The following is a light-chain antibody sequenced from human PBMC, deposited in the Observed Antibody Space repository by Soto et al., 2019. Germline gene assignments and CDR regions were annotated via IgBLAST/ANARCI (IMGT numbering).Light chain of an antibody. Sequence: DIQMTQSPSTLSGSVGDRVTITCRASQSISTYLNWYQQKPGKAPNLLIYSASNLQSGVPSRFSGSGSGTEFTLTISSLQPDDFATYYCQQYDTYSRTFGQGTKVDIK. V-gene: IGKV1-5*01. J-gene: IGKJ1*01. CDR3: QQYDTYSRT. CDR1: QSISTY. CDR2: SAS.